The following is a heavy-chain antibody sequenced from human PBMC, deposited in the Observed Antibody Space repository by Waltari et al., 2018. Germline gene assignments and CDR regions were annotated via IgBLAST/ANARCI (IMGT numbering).Heavy chain of an antibody. J-gene: IGHJ3*02. CDR1: GYTFTRSA. CDR2: IHTGNGNT. CDR3: ARSSGWDAFDI. Sequence: QVQLVQSGAEVKKPGASVQVSCKASGYTFTRSAMHWVRQAPGQRLEWMGWIHTGNGNTKYSQKFQGRVTITRDTSASTAYMELSSVRSEDTAIYYCARSSGWDAFDISGQGTMVTVSS. V-gene: IGHV1-3*04. D-gene: IGHD6-19*01.